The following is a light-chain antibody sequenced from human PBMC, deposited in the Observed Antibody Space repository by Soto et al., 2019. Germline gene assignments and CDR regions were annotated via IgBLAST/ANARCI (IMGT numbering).Light chain of an antibody. CDR3: QQSYSLPIT. J-gene: IGKJ5*01. CDR1: QSINNR. CDR2: DAS. Sequence: IQMTQSPSTLSASIGDRVTITCRASQSINNRLAWYQQMPGKAPNLLIYDASTLESGVPSRFRGSGSETEFTLTISGLQPDDFATYYCQQSYSLPITFGQGTRLEIK. V-gene: IGKV1-5*01.